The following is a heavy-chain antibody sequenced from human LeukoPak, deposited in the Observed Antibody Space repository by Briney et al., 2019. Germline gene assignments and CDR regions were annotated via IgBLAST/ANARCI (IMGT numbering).Heavy chain of an antibody. Sequence: PSETLSLTCAVYGGSFSGYYWSWIRQPPGKGLEWIGEINHSGSTNYNPSLESRVTISVDTSKNQFSLKLGSVTAADTAVYYCASTERCSTTCPLDYWGQGTLVTVSS. V-gene: IGHV4-34*01. CDR3: ASTERCSTTCPLDY. CDR2: INHSGST. CDR1: GGSFSGYY. J-gene: IGHJ4*02. D-gene: IGHD2-2*01.